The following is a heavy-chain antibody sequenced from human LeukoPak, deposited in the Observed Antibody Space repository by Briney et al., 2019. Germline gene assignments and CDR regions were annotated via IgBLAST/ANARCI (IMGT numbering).Heavy chain of an antibody. V-gene: IGHV4-39*01. CDR2: IYYSGST. Sequence: PSETLSLTCTVSGVSISSSSYYWGWIRQPPGKGLEWIGSIYYSGSTYYNPSLKSRVTISVDTSKNQFSLKLRSVTAADTAVYYCARQGGEDSPYWGQGTLVTVSS. CDR1: GVSISSSSYY. CDR3: ARQGGEDSPY. D-gene: IGHD3-16*01. J-gene: IGHJ4*02.